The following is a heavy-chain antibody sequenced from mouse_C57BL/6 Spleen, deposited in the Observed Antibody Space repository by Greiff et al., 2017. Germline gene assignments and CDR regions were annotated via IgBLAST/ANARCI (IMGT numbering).Heavy chain of an antibody. CDR3: ARLGLPDY. V-gene: IGHV1-82*01. CDR1: GYAFSSSW. CDR2: IYPGDGDT. D-gene: IGHD3-1*01. J-gene: IGHJ2*01. Sequence: VQRVESGPELVKPGASVKISCKASGYAFSSSWMNWVKQRPGKGLEWIGRIYPGDGDTNYNGKFKGKATLTADKSSSTAYMQLSSLTSEDSAVYFCARLGLPDYWGQGTTLTVSS.